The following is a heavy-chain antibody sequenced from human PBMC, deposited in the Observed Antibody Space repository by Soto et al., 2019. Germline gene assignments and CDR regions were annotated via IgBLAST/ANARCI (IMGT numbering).Heavy chain of an antibody. D-gene: IGHD4-17*01. CDR1: GFTFSNYW. CDR3: VKDDGDYSFDY. Sequence: EVQLVESGGGLVQPGGSLRLSCAASGFTFSNYWMSWVRQAPGKGLEWVAKINQGGSEKWSADSVKGRFTISRDNAKISLYLQLNGLGAEDSAVYYCVKDDGDYSFDYWGQGTLVTVSS. J-gene: IGHJ4*02. CDR2: INQGGSEK. V-gene: IGHV3-7*03.